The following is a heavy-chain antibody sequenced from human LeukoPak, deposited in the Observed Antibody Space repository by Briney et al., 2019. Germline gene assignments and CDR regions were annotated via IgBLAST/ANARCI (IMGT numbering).Heavy chain of an antibody. V-gene: IGHV3-33*01. CDR1: GFTFSSYG. Sequence: GGSLRLSCAASGFTFSSYGMHWVRQAPGKGLEWVAVIWYDGSNKYYADSVKGRFTISRDNSKNTLYLQMNSLRAEATAVYYCARVTNRDYLIDYWGQGTLVTVSS. CDR3: ARVTNRDYLIDY. D-gene: IGHD4-17*01. J-gene: IGHJ4*02. CDR2: IWYDGSNK.